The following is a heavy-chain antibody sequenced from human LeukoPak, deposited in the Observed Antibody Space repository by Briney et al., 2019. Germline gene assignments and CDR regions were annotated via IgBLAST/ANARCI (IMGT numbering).Heavy chain of an antibody. CDR2: ISYDGSNK. V-gene: IGHV3-30*07. J-gene: IGHJ4*02. Sequence: GGSLRLSCAASGFTFSSYAMHWVRQAPGKGLEWVAVISYDGSNKYYADFVKGRFTISRDNSKNTLYLQMNSLRAEDTAVYYCASGPTGIAVAWGQGTLVTVSS. CDR1: GFTFSSYA. D-gene: IGHD6-19*01. CDR3: ASGPTGIAVA.